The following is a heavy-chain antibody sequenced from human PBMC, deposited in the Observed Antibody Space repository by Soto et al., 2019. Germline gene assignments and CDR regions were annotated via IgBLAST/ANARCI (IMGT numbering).Heavy chain of an antibody. Sequence: GGSLRLSCAASGFTFSSYAMSWVRQAPGKGLEWVSAISGSGGSTYYADSVKGRFTISRDNSKNTLYLQMNSLRAEDTAVYYCARAPKDAIWGSYRTTYFDCWGQGTLVTVS. V-gene: IGHV3-23*01. CDR2: ISGSGGST. CDR1: GFTFSSYA. D-gene: IGHD3-16*02. CDR3: ARAPKDAIWGSYRTTYFDC. J-gene: IGHJ4*02.